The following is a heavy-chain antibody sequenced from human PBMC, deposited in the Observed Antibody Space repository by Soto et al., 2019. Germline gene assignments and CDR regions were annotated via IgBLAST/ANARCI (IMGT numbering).Heavy chain of an antibody. CDR2: IIPIFGTA. CDR1: GGTFSSYA. CDR3: ALHYGSGSNYYYYGMDV. V-gene: IGHV1-69*12. Sequence: QVQLVQSGAEVKKPGSSVKVSCKASGGTFSSYAISWVRQAPGQGLEWMGGIIPIFGTADYAQKFQGRVTITADESTSTANMELSSLRSEDTAVYYCALHYGSGSNYYYYGMDVWGQGTTVTVSS. J-gene: IGHJ6*02. D-gene: IGHD3-10*01.